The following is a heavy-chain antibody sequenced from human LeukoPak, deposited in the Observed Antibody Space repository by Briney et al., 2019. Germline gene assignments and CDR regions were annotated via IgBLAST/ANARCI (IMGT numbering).Heavy chain of an antibody. CDR2: IIPILGIA. V-gene: IGHV1-69*04. Sequence: SVKVSCKASGGTFSSYAISWVRQAPGQGREWMGRIIPILGIANYAQKFQGRVTITADKSTSTAYMELSSLRSEDTAVYYCARDGTIAVAGTLELDPWGQGTLVTVSS. D-gene: IGHD6-19*01. J-gene: IGHJ5*02. CDR1: GGTFSSYA. CDR3: ARDGTIAVAGTLELDP.